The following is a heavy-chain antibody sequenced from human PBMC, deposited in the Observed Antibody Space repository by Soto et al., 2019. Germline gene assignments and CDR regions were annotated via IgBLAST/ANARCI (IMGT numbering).Heavy chain of an antibody. CDR1: GYSFTSYW. D-gene: IGHD1-20*01. Sequence: PGESLKISCKGSGYSFTSYWIGWVRQMPGKGLEWMGIIYPGDSDTRYSPSFQGQVTISADKSISTAYLQWSSLKASDTAMYYCARLLSITGTIDYFDYWGQGSLVTVSS. V-gene: IGHV5-51*01. J-gene: IGHJ4*02. CDR2: IYPGDSDT. CDR3: ARLLSITGTIDYFDY.